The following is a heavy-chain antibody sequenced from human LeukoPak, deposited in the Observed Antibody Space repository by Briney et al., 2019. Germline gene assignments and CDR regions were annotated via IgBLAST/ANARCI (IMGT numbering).Heavy chain of an antibody. V-gene: IGHV6-1*01. CDR1: GDSVSSNSAA. J-gene: IGHJ4*02. CDR2: TYYRSKLYN. Sequence: SQTLSLICAISGDSVSSNSAAWNSIRQSPSRGLEWLGRTYYRSKLYNDYAVSVKSRITINPDTSKNQFSLQLKSVTPEDTAVYYCARYSGSYPHHFDYWGQGTLVTVSS. D-gene: IGHD1-26*01. CDR3: ARYSGSYPHHFDY.